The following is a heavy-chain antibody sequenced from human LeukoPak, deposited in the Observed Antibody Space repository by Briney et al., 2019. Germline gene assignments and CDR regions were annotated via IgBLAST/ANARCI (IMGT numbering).Heavy chain of an antibody. J-gene: IGHJ5*02. CDR1: GFTFSSYA. Sequence: PGGSLRLSCAASGFTFSSYAMSWFRQAPGKGLEWVGFIRSKAYGGTTEYAASVKGRFTISRDDPKSIAYLQMNSLKTEDTAVYYCTRAGRIWQWLVGRWFDPWGQGTLVTVSS. CDR3: TRAGRIWQWLVGRWFDP. D-gene: IGHD6-19*01. V-gene: IGHV3-49*03. CDR2: IRSKAYGGTT.